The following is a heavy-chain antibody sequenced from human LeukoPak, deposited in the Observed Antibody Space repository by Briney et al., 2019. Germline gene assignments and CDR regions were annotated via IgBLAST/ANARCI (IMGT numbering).Heavy chain of an antibody. CDR3: AKGATMVRA. D-gene: IGHD3-10*01. V-gene: IGHV3-23*01. CDR1: GFTFGVYA. J-gene: IGHJ5*02. CDR2: ISGSCGSQ. Sequence: GGSLRLSCTASGFTFGVYAMSWFRQAPGKGLEWVSAISGSCGSQYYADSVKGRFTISRDNPKNTLYLQMNSLRAEDTAVYYCAKGATMVRAWGQGTLVTVSS.